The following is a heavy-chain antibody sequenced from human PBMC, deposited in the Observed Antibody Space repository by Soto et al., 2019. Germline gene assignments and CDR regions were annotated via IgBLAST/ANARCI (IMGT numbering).Heavy chain of an antibody. V-gene: IGHV4-39*01. CDR2: IYYSGTT. CDR3: ARHSGIVVVLTTFDY. J-gene: IGHJ4*02. CDR1: GHSISSGFYY. Sequence: PSETLSLTCAVSGHSISSGFYYWGWVRQPPGKGLEWIGSIYYSGTTYSNPSLKSRVTISVDTSKNQFSLKLRSVTAADTAVYYCARHSGIVVVLTTFDYWGQGTLVTVSS. D-gene: IGHD3-22*01.